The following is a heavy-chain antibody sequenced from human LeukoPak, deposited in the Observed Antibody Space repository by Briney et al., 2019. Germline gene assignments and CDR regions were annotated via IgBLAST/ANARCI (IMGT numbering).Heavy chain of an antibody. CDR1: GFTFSSYA. D-gene: IGHD3-3*01. J-gene: IGHJ6*03. V-gene: IGHV3-23*01. Sequence: GGSLRLSCAASGFTFSSYAMGWVRQAPRKGLEWVSGISGSGSTTSYADSVKGRFTISRDNSKNTLDLQMNSLRGEDTAVYYCAKTRTIFGVVGYLDVWGKGTTVTVSS. CDR2: ISGSGSTT. CDR3: AKTRTIFGVVGYLDV.